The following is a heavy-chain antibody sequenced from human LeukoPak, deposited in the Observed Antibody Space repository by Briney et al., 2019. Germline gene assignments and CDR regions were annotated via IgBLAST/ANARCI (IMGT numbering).Heavy chain of an antibody. CDR2: INPNSGGT. CDR3: ARGSGSAVYYPFDN. V-gene: IGHV1-2*02. Sequence: ASVKVSCKASGYTFTDYYIHWVRQAPGQGLEWMGWINPNSGGTHYAQEFQGRVTMARDTSISTAYMELSRLRSDDTAVYYCARGSGSAVYYPFDNWGQGTLVTVSS. J-gene: IGHJ4*02. D-gene: IGHD3-10*01. CDR1: GYTFTDYY.